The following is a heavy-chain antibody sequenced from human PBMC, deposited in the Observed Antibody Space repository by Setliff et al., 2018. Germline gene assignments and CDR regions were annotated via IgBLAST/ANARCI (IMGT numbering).Heavy chain of an antibody. CDR2: IYHNGNT. D-gene: IGHD5-18*01. CDR1: GGSISPYF. CDR3: ARDRTAYSYGLDV. V-gene: IGHV4-59*01. J-gene: IGHJ6*02. Sequence: SETLSLTCTVSGGSISPYFWSWIRQPPGKGLEWIGYIYHNGNTNFNPSLKSRVNMSVDTSKNQVALNLKSVTAADTAVYYCARDRTAYSYGLDVWGQGTTVTVSS.